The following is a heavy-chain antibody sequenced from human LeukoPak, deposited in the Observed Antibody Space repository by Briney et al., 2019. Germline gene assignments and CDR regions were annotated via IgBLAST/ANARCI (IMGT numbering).Heavy chain of an antibody. CDR3: AIRGYSYGPSAFDI. V-gene: IGHV1-46*01. D-gene: IGHD5-18*01. Sequence: GASVKVSCKASGYTFTSYYMHWVRQAPGQGLEWMGIINPSGGSTSYAQKFQGRVTMTRDTSTSTVYMELSRLRSDDTAVYYCAIRGYSYGPSAFDIWGQGTMVTVSS. J-gene: IGHJ3*02. CDR1: GYTFTSYY. CDR2: INPSGGST.